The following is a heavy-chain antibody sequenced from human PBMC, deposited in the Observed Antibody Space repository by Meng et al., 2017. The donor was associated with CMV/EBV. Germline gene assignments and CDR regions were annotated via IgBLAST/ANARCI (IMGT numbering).Heavy chain of an antibody. Sequence: GESLKISCAASGFTFSDYYMSWIRQAPGKGLEWVSYISSSDSTIYYADSVKGRFTISRDNAKNSLYLQMNSLRAEDTAVYYCAAELVADYYYYYGMDVWGQGTTVTVSS. CDR3: AAELVADYYYYYGMDV. CDR2: ISSSDSTI. J-gene: IGHJ6*02. D-gene: IGHD2-8*02. V-gene: IGHV3-11*04. CDR1: GFTFSDYY.